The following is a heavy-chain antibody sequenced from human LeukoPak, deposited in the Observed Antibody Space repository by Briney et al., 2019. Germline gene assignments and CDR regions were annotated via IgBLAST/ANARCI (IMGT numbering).Heavy chain of an antibody. CDR1: VFTFSSYS. CDR3: ARDQGYSSSWYSPDDAFDI. Sequence: GGSLRLSCAASVFTFSSYSMNWVRQAPGKGLEWVSSISSSSSYIYQADSVKGRFTISRDNAKNSLYLQMNSLRAEDTAVYYCARDQGYSSSWYSPDDAFDIWGQGTMVTVSS. D-gene: IGHD6-13*01. V-gene: IGHV3-21*01. CDR2: ISSSSSYI. J-gene: IGHJ3*02.